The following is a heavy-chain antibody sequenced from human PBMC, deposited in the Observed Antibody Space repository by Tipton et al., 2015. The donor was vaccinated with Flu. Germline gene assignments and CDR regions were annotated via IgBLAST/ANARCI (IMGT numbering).Heavy chain of an antibody. J-gene: IGHJ5*01. D-gene: IGHD4-11*01. V-gene: IGHV4-38-2*02. CDR2: TFHSGNT. CDR3: ARRDYSNYVSEPKNWFDS. Sequence: LRLSCTVSGNSIRSANYYWGWIRQPPGKGLEWIGNTFHSGNTYHNPSLKSRVTISVDTSKNQFSLKLSSVTAADTAVYYCARRDYSNYVSEPKNWFDSWGQGALVTVSS. CDR1: GNSIRSANYY.